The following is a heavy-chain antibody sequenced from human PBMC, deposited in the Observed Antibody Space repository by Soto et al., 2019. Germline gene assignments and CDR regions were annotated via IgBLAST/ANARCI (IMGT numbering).Heavy chain of an antibody. CDR3: ATHGR. J-gene: IGHJ4*02. D-gene: IGHD1-26*01. CDR1: GFSFSASW. CDR2: ISPDGIKM. Sequence: EVQLVESGGGLVQPWGSLILSCAASGFSFSASWMSWARQVPGKGLEWLANISPDGIKMFYVDSVNDRFTISRGNAQNTLYLQMNSLRAEDTAVYYCATHGRRGQGTLVTVSS. V-gene: IGHV3-7*01.